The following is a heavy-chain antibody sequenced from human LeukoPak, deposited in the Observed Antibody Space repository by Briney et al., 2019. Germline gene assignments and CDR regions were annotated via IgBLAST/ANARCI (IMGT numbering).Heavy chain of an antibody. D-gene: IGHD2-2*01. CDR2: ISGSGGST. CDR1: GFTFSNFA. CDR3: AKGLYCSSSSCYDPSDY. V-gene: IGHV3-23*01. Sequence: GGSLRLSCAASGFTFSNFAMSWVRQAPGKGLEWVSAISGSGGSTYYADSVKGRFTISRDNSKSTLYLQMNSLRAEDTAVYYCAKGLYCSSSSCYDPSDYWGQGTLVTVSS. J-gene: IGHJ4*02.